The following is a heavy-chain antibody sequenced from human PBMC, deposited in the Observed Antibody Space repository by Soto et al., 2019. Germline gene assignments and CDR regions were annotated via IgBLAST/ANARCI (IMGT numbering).Heavy chain of an antibody. V-gene: IGHV3-48*01. Sequence: LRLSCAASGFTFTSYSMNWVRQAPGKGLEWVSYIRGTTHYADSVKGRFTISRDNARSSLYLQMNSLRADDTAVYYCARDDSFAFDIWGQGTMVTVSS. CDR1: GFTFTSYS. CDR3: ARDDSFAFDI. J-gene: IGHJ3*02. D-gene: IGHD2-21*01. CDR2: IRGTT.